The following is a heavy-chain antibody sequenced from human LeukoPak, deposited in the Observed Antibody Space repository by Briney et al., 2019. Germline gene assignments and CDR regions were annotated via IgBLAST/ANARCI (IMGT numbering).Heavy chain of an antibody. CDR2: MNPNSGNT. CDR1: GYTFTGYY. Sequence: GASVKVSCKASGYTFTGYYMHWVRQATGQGLEWMGWMNPNSGNTGYAQKFQGRVTMTRNTSISTAYMELSSLRSEDTAVYYCARGPRGFDPWGQGTLVTVSS. J-gene: IGHJ5*02. V-gene: IGHV1-8*02. CDR3: ARGPRGFDP.